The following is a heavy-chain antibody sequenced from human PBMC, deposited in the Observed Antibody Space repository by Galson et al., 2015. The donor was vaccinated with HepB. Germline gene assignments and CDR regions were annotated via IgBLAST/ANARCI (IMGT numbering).Heavy chain of an antibody. CDR2: IWSDGTNK. J-gene: IGHJ4*02. V-gene: IGHV3-33*08. Sequence: SLRLSCAASGFRFSNYGMQWVRQAPGKGLEWVALIWSDGTNKYYADSVKGRFTISRDNNKNTLYLQMDSLRGEDTAVYYCARDKLVAAAPLDYWGQGTLVTVSS. CDR1: GFRFSNYG. D-gene: IGHD6-13*01. CDR3: ARDKLVAAAPLDY.